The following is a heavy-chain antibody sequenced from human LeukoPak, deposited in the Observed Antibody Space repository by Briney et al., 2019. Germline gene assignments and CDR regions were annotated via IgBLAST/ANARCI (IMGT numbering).Heavy chain of an antibody. CDR3: ARHGYSLFDH. CDR2: IYYSGST. D-gene: IGHD6-13*01. Sequence: PSETLSLTCTVSGGSISSYYWSWIRQPPGKGLEWIGYIYYSGSTNYNPSLKSRVTISVDTSKNQFSLKLSSVTAADTAVYYCARHGYSLFDHWGQGTLVTVSS. CDR1: GGSISSYY. J-gene: IGHJ4*02. V-gene: IGHV4-59*01.